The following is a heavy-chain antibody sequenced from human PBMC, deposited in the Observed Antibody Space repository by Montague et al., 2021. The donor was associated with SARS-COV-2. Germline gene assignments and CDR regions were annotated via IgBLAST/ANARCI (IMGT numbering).Heavy chain of an antibody. CDR2: IYYSGGT. V-gene: IGHV4-31*03. CDR1: GGSISSGGYY. CDR3: ARVNTVRVYWFDP. Sequence: TLSFTCTVSGGSISSGGYYWSWIRQHPGKGLEWIGYIYYSGGTYYNPSLKSRVTISVDTSKNQFSLKLSSVTAADTAVYYCARVNTVRVYWFDPWGQGTLVTVSS. J-gene: IGHJ5*02. D-gene: IGHD4-11*01.